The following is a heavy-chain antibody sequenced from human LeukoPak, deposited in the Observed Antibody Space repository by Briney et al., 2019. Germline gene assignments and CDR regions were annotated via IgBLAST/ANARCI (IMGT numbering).Heavy chain of an antibody. V-gene: IGHV4-30-4*01. J-gene: IGHJ4*02. CDR2: IYYSGST. Sequence: PSETLSLTCTVSGGSISSGDYYWSWIRQPPGKGLEWIGYIYYSGSTYYNPSLKSRVTISVGTSKNQFSLKLSSVTAADTAVYYCARGRVDYYGSGSPHLDYWGQGTLVTVSS. CDR3: ARGRVDYYGSGSPHLDY. CDR1: GGSISSGDYY. D-gene: IGHD3-10*01.